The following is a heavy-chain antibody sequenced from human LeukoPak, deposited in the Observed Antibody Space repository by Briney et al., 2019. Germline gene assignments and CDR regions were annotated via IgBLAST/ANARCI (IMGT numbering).Heavy chain of an antibody. V-gene: IGHV3-48*01. CDR1: GFTFSSYS. J-gene: IGHJ4*02. D-gene: IGHD6-6*01. CDR2: ISSSSSTI. CDR3: ARGSEYSSSPPPGDY. Sequence: GGSLRLSCAASGFTFSSYSMNWVRQAPGKGLEWVSYISSSSSTIYYADSVKGRFTISRDNAKNSLYLQMNSLRAEDTAMYYCARGSEYSSSPPPGDYWGQGTLVTVSS.